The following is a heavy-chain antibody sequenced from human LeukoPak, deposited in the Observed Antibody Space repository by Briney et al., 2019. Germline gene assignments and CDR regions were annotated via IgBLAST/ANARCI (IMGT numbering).Heavy chain of an antibody. CDR3: ARLPRHYGDYYFDY. D-gene: IGHD4-17*01. J-gene: IGHJ4*02. V-gene: IGHV4-30-4*01. CDR1: GGSISSGDYY. Sequence: TLXLTCTVSGGSISSGDYYWSWIRQPPGKGLEWIGYIYYSGSTYYNPSLKSRVTISVDTSKNQFSLKLSSVTAADTAVYYCARLPRHYGDYYFDYWGQGTLVTVSS. CDR2: IYYSGST.